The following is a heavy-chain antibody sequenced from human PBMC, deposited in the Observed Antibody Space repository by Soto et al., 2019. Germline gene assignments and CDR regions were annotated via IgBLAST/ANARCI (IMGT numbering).Heavy chain of an antibody. CDR3: ARGVVRRVIIQYTSFFDY. D-gene: IGHD3-10*01. Sequence: PSETLSLTCAVYGGSFSDYYWSWIRQAPRRGLEWIGEINHSGSTYYSPSLKSRVTISVDTSKNQFSLKLRSVTAADTAVYYCARGVVRRVIIQYTSFFDYWGQGTLVTVSS. J-gene: IGHJ4*02. V-gene: IGHV4-34*01. CDR2: INHSGST. CDR1: GGSFSDYY.